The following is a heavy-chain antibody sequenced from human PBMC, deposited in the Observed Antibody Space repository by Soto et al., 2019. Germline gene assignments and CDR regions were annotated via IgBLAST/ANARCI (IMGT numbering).Heavy chain of an antibody. CDR1: GYTFTSYG. CDR2: ISAYNGNT. Sequence: QGQLVQSGAEVKKPGASVKVSCKASGYTFTSYGISWVRQAPGQGLEWMGWISAYNGNTNYAKKLQGRVTMTTDTTKSTAYMELRSLRSDDTAVYYCARDEGYTIPFGWFDPWGQGTLVTVSS. D-gene: IGHD1-1*01. J-gene: IGHJ5*02. V-gene: IGHV1-18*01. CDR3: ARDEGYTIPFGWFDP.